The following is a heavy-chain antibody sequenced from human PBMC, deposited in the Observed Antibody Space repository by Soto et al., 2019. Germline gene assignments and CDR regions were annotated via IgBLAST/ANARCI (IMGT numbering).Heavy chain of an antibody. CDR1: GFTFSSYS. D-gene: IGHD6-19*01. Sequence: GGSLRLSCAASGFTFSSYSMNWVRQAPGKGLEWVSSISSSSSYIYYADSVKGRFTISRDNAKNSLYLQMNSLRAEDTAVYYCARSGSYSSGAYYFDYWGQGTLVTVSS. V-gene: IGHV3-21*01. CDR2: ISSSSSYI. CDR3: ARSGSYSSGAYYFDY. J-gene: IGHJ4*02.